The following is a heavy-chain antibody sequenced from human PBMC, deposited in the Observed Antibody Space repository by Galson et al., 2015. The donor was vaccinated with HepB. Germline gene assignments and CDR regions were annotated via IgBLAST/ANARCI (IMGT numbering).Heavy chain of an antibody. CDR3: ARDIGERLAAWPFFDY. Sequence: SVKVSCKASGYSFTYYGIGWVRQAPGQGLEWMGWISAYNGNRNYAQKFQGRVTMTTETSTSTVYMELRSLRSDDTAVYYCARDIGERLAAWPFFDYWGQGTLVTVSS. CDR1: GYSFTYYG. D-gene: IGHD6-25*01. CDR2: ISAYNGNR. V-gene: IGHV1-18*01. J-gene: IGHJ4*02.